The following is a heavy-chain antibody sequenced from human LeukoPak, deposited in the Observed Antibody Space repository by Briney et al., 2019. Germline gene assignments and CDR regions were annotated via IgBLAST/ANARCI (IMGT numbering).Heavy chain of an antibody. CDR3: GRDRALAGTAPDAFDI. J-gene: IGHJ3*02. Sequence: ASVKVSCKASGSTLTGYYIHWVRQAPGQGLEWMGWVNPKSGGVKYAQKFQGRVTMTRDTSISTAYLELTRLRSDDSAVYYCGRDRALAGTAPDAFDIWGQGTMVTVSS. V-gene: IGHV1-2*02. CDR2: VNPKSGGV. CDR1: GSTLTGYY. D-gene: IGHD6-19*01.